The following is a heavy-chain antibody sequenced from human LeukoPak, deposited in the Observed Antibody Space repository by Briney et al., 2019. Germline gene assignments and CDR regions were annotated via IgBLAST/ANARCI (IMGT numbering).Heavy chain of an antibody. CDR2: ISYDGSNK. CDR3: ARSTGITVAGTWYFDY. CDR1: GFTFSSYG. J-gene: IGHJ4*02. D-gene: IGHD6-13*01. V-gene: IGHV3-30*03. Sequence: GGSLRLSCAVSGFTFSSYGMHWARQAPGKGLEWVAVISYDGSNKWYADSVKGRFTISRDNSKNTLNLQMNSLRAEDTAVYYCARSTGITVAGTWYFDYWGQGTLVTVSS.